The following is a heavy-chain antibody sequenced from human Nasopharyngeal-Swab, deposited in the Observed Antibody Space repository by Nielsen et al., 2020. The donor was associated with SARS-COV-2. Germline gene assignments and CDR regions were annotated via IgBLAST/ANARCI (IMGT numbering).Heavy chain of an antibody. CDR2: TSFDGSNK. V-gene: IGHV3-30*05. CDR1: GFTFRIYG. J-gene: IGHJ6*03. D-gene: IGHD3-16*01. CDR3: AKGLRGGSAYYFYYYMDV. Sequence: GGSLRLSCAASGFTFRIYGMHWVRQAPGKGLEWVAVTSFDGSNKSYADSVKGRFTISKDYAQNTLYLHMNSLRAEDTAVYYCAKGLRGGSAYYFYYYMDVWGKGTTVTVSS.